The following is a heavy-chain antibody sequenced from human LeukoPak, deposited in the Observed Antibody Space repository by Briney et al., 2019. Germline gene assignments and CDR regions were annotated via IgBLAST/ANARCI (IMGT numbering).Heavy chain of an antibody. V-gene: IGHV4-59*03. CDR3: VGLIEGAGGRGY. CDR2: ISYHGNS. D-gene: IGHD6-13*01. J-gene: IGHJ4*02. CDR1: GVPIGSNH. Sequence: PSETLSFTCTGSGVPIGSNHWTWIPHPPGHELKGIGQISYHGNSYYNPSLTSRATISGDTSKNRFSLRLSTVTAADTAVYYCVGLIEGAGGRGYWGQGTLVTVSS.